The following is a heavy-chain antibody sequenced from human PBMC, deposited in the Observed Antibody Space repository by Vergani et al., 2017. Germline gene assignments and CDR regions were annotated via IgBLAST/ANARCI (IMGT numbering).Heavy chain of an antibody. V-gene: IGHV3-11*04. D-gene: IGHD6-13*01. J-gene: IGHJ6*02. CDR3: AKNPGISKTGHYYAIDV. CDR2: ISPGASTV. CDR1: GFKFSDHY. Sequence: LEESGGGSVKPGGSLRLSCVASGFKFSDHYMSWIRQAPGKGLEWVSHISPGASTVSYTDSVTGRFTVSRDNDNNSLTLDMTTLRVEDTAVYYCAKNPGISKTGHYYAIDVWGQGTTVTVSS.